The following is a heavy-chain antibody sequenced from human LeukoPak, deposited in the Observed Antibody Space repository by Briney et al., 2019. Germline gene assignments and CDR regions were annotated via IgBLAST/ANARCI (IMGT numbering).Heavy chain of an antibody. CDR1: GFTFNYAW. Sequence: GGSLRLSCAASGFTFNYAWMSWVRQVPGKGLEWVGQTVSEIDGGTTDYAAPVKGRFTISRDDSKSTLYLQMNSLRAEDTAVYYCARDPDPNSYGDYGGYYFDYWGQGTLVTVSS. V-gene: IGHV3-15*04. CDR2: TVSEIDGGTT. J-gene: IGHJ4*02. CDR3: ARDPDPNSYGDYGGYYFDY. D-gene: IGHD4-17*01.